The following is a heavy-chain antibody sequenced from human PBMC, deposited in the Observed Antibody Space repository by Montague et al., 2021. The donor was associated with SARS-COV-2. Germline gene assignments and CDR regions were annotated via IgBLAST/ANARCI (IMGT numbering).Heavy chain of an antibody. D-gene: IGHD3-10*01. J-gene: IGHJ4*02. CDR3: ARPEDYYGTGTYLN. V-gene: IGHV4-39*01. Sequence: SETLSLTCTFSGGSISTSIYYWGWIRQPPGKGLEWIGSISYTGSTYHNPSLKSRVTMSVDTSKNQFSLKLSSVTAADTAVYYCARPEDYYGTGTYLNWGQGTLVTVSS. CDR1: GGSISTSIYY. CDR2: ISYTGST.